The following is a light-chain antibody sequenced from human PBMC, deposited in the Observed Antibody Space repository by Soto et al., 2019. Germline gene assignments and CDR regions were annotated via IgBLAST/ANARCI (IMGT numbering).Light chain of an antibody. Sequence: QSVLTQPPSVSAAPGQQYTISCSGSSSNIGDNYVSWYQHLPGTAPKLVVYDNDRRPSGIPGRFSGSKSGTSATLVITGPQTGDEADYYCGTWDDRLDGNYVFGTGTKLTVL. CDR3: GTWDDRLDGNYV. CDR1: SSNIGDNY. CDR2: DND. J-gene: IGLJ1*01. V-gene: IGLV1-51*01.